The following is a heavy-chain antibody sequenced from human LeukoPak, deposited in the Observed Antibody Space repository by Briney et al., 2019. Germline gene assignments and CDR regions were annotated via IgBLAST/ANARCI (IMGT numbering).Heavy chain of an antibody. CDR1: GYTFTSYD. CDR2: MNPNSGNT. Sequence: ASVKVSCKASGYTFTSYDINWVRPATGQGLEWMGWMNPNSGNTGYAQKFQGRVTMTRNTSISTAYTELSSLRSEDTAVYYCARVMGVRPNYYGMDVWGQGTTVTVSS. V-gene: IGHV1-8*01. D-gene: IGHD3-10*01. CDR3: ARVMGVRPNYYGMDV. J-gene: IGHJ6*02.